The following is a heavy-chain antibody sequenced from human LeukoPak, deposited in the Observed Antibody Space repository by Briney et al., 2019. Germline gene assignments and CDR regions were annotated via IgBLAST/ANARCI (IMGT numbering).Heavy chain of an antibody. CDR2: IYHSGST. CDR3: ARWYSSSGYFDY. Sequence: ASETLSLTCAVSRYSISSGYYWGWIRQPPGKGLEWIGSIYHSGSTYYNPSLKSRVTISVDPSKNQFSLKLSSVTAADTAVYYCARWYSSSGYFDYWGQGTLVTVSS. V-gene: IGHV4-38-2*01. D-gene: IGHD6-6*01. CDR1: RYSISSGYY. J-gene: IGHJ4*02.